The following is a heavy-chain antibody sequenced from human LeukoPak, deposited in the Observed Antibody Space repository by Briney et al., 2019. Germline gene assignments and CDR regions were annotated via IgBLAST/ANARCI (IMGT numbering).Heavy chain of an antibody. CDR3: ARVEVAIFGPEAFQH. CDR2: IYHSGST. V-gene: IGHV4-30-2*01. Sequence: SETLSLTCTVSGGSISSGGYYWSWIRQPPGKGLEWIGYIYHSGSTYYNPSLKSRVTISVDRSKNQFSLKLSSVTAADTAVYYCARVEVAIFGPEAFQHWGQGTQVTVSS. CDR1: GGSISSGGYY. D-gene: IGHD3-3*01. J-gene: IGHJ1*01.